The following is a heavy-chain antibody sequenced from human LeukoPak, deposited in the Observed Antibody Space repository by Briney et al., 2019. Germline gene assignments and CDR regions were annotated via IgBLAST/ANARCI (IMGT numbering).Heavy chain of an antibody. Sequence: GGSLRLSCAASGFTFSSFAMSWVRQAPGKGLEWVPDISVSGVSTFYADSVKGRFTISRDNSKNTLYLQMNSLRPEDMAVYYCARAYSSGWFFFDYWGQGTLVTVSS. CDR3: ARAYSSGWFFFDY. J-gene: IGHJ4*02. D-gene: IGHD6-19*01. V-gene: IGHV3-23*01. CDR1: GFTFSSFA. CDR2: ISVSGVST.